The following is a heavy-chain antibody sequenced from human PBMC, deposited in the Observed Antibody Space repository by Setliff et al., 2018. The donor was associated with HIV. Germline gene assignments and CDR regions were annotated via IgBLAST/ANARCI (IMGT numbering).Heavy chain of an antibody. CDR3: ARERPYCSGGSCYGLNYFDC. Sequence: ASVKVSCKASGYTFTSYYMHWVRQAPGQGLEWMGIINPSGGSTSYAQKFQGRVTMTRDTSTSTAYMELRSLRSDDTAVYYCARERPYCSGGSCYGLNYFDCWGQGTLVTVSS. CDR2: INPSGGST. CDR1: GYTFTSYY. V-gene: IGHV1-46*01. D-gene: IGHD2-15*01. J-gene: IGHJ4*02.